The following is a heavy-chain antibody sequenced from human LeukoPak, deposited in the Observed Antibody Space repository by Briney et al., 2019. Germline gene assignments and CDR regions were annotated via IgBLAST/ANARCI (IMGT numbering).Heavy chain of an antibody. CDR3: ARLGYPYYYYMDV. D-gene: IGHD2-15*01. CDR1: GYSFTSYW. Sequence: GESLKISCKGSGYSFTSYWIGWVRQMPGKGLDWMGIIYPGDSDTRYSPSFQGQVTISADKSISTAYLQWSSLKASDTAMYYCARLGYPYYYYMDVWGKGTTVTVSS. J-gene: IGHJ6*03. CDR2: IYPGDSDT. V-gene: IGHV5-51*03.